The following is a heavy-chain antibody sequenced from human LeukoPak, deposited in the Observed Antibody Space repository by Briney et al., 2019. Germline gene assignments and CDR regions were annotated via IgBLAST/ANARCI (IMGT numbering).Heavy chain of an antibody. J-gene: IGHJ4*02. CDR3: ARGNFGYSYADRWDYFDY. Sequence: ASVKVSCKASGYTFTGYYMHWVRQAPGQGLEWMGRINPNSGGTNYAQKFQGRVTMTRDTSISTAYMELSRLRSDDTAVYHCARGNFGYSYADRWDYFDYWGQGTLVTVSS. D-gene: IGHD5-18*01. CDR1: GYTFTGYY. CDR2: INPNSGGT. V-gene: IGHV1-2*06.